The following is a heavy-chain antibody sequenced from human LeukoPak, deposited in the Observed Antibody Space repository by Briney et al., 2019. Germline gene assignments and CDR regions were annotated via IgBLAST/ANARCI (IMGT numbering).Heavy chain of an antibody. CDR2: ISSSSSYI. J-gene: IGHJ4*02. V-gene: IGHV3-21*04. Sequence: PGGSLRLSCAASGFTFSSYSMNWVRQAPGKGLEWVSSISSSSSYIYYADSVKGRFTISRDNAKNSLYLQMNSLRAEDAAVYYCARVSSADYYFDYWGQGTLVTVSS. CDR1: GFTFSSYS. D-gene: IGHD3-22*01. CDR3: ARVSSADYYFDY.